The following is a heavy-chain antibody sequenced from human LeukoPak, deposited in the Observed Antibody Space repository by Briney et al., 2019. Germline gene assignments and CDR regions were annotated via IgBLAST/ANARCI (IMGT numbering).Heavy chain of an antibody. CDR3: ARVGSYYGSGSYSDY. CDR2: ISAYNGNT. V-gene: IGHV1-18*01. CDR1: GYTLTSYG. J-gene: IGHJ4*02. Sequence: GASVKVSCKASGYTLTSYGISWGRRPPGQGLVWMGGISAYNGNTNYAQKLQGRVTMTTDTSTSTAYMELRSLRSDDTAVYYCARVGSYYGSGSYSDYWGQGTLVTVSS. D-gene: IGHD3-10*01.